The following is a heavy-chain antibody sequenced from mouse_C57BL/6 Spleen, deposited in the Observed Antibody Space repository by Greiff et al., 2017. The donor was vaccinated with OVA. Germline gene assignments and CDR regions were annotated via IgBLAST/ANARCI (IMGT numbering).Heavy chain of an antibody. CDR3: AREGYYGSSSSFAY. D-gene: IGHD1-1*01. CDR2: ISDGGSYT. V-gene: IGHV5-4*01. CDR1: GFTFSSYA. Sequence: EVHLVESGGGLVKPGGSLKLSCAASGFTFSSYAMSWVRQTPEKRLEWVATISDGGSYTYYPDNVKGRFTISRDNAKNNLYLQMSHLKSEDTAMYYCAREGYYGSSSSFAYWGQGTLVTVSA. J-gene: IGHJ3*01.